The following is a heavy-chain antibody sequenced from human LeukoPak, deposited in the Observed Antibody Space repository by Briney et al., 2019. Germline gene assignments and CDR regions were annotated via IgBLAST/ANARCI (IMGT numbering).Heavy chain of an antibody. V-gene: IGHV1-2*04. CDR2: INPNSGGT. Sequence: ASVTVSFKASGYTFTVYYMHWVRQAPGQGLEWMGWINPNSGGTNYAQKFQGWVTMTRDTSITTAYMELSRLTSDDTAVYYCASGYSDYADYYNYYMDVWGKGTTVTVSS. CDR1: GYTFTVYY. D-gene: IGHD4-11*01. CDR3: ASGYSDYADYYNYYMDV. J-gene: IGHJ6*03.